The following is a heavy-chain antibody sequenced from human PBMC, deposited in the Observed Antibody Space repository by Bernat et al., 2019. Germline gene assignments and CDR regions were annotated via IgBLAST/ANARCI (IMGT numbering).Heavy chain of an antibody. CDR2: ISAYNGNT. J-gene: IGHJ4*02. V-gene: IGHV1-18*01. D-gene: IGHD3-22*01. CDR3: ARDTPNYYDSSGYYGY. CDR1: GYTFTSYG. Sequence: QVQLVQSGAEVKKPGASVKVSCKASGYTFTSYGISWVRQAPGQGLEWMGWISAYNGNTNYAQKLQGRVTMTTDTSTSTDYMELRSLRSDDTAVYYCARDTPNYYDSSGYYGYWGQGTLVTVSS.